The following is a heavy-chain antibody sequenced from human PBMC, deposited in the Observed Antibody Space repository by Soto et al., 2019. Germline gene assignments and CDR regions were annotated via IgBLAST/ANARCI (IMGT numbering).Heavy chain of an antibody. Sequence: SETLSLTCTFSGGSISSSSYYLGWIRQPPGKGLDWIGSIYYSGSTYYNPSLKSRVTISVDTSKNQFSLKLSSVTAADTAAYYCARRRSYFYYYMDVWGKGTTVTVSS. J-gene: IGHJ6*03. CDR3: ARRRSYFYYYMDV. CDR2: IYYSGST. CDR1: GGSISSSSYY. V-gene: IGHV4-39*01.